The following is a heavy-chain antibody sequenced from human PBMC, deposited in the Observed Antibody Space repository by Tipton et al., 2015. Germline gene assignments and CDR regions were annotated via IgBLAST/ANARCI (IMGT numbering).Heavy chain of an antibody. D-gene: IGHD5-12*01. CDR3: ARSGGYGWDY. CDR2: INSDGSTI. J-gene: IGHJ4*02. V-gene: IGHV3-74*01. Sequence: GSLRLSCAASGFTFSIFWMHWVRQAPGKGLVWVSRINSDGSTIDYADSVKGRFTFSRDNAKNSLYLQMSSLRAEDTAVYYCARSGGYGWDYWGQGTLVTVSS. CDR1: GFTFSIFW.